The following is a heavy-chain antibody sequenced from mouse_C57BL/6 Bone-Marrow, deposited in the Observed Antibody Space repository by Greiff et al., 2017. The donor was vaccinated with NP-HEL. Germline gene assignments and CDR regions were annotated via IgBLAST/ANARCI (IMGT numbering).Heavy chain of an antibody. CDR3: TRLFDNAMDY. J-gene: IGHJ4*01. V-gene: IGHV1-54*01. CDR2: IYPGSGGT. Sequence: QVQLQQSGAELVRPGTSVKVSCKASGYAFTNYLIEWVKQRPGQGLEWIGVIYPGSGGTNYNEKFKGKATLTADKSSSTAYMQLSSLTSEDSAVYVGTRLFDNAMDYWGQGASVTVSS. CDR1: GYAFTNYL.